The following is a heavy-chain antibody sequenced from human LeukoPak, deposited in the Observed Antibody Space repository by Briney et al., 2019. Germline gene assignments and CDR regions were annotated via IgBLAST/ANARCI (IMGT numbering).Heavy chain of an antibody. V-gene: IGHV3-33*01. CDR2: IWYDGSNK. CDR1: GFTFSSYG. Sequence: GRSLRLSCAASGFTFSSYGMNWVRQAPGKGLESVSVIWYDGSNKYYADSVKGRFTISRDNSKNTLYLKMNSLRAEATVVYYCARGLQVIYGMDVWGKGTTVTVSS. D-gene: IGHD2-21*01. J-gene: IGHJ6*04. CDR3: ARGLQVIYGMDV.